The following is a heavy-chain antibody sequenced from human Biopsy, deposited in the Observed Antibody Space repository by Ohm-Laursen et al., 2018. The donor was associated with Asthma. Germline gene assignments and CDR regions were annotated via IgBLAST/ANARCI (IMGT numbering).Heavy chain of an antibody. D-gene: IGHD3-10*01. Sequence: GASVKVSCKASGYTFTSYYMHWVRQAPGQGLEWMGIINPSGGSTSYAQKLQGRVTMTRDTSTSTVYMELSSLRSEDTAVYYCVGVSITPGAFDIWGQGTMVTVSS. J-gene: IGHJ3*02. CDR2: INPSGGST. CDR3: VGVSITPGAFDI. CDR1: GYTFTSYY. V-gene: IGHV1-46*01.